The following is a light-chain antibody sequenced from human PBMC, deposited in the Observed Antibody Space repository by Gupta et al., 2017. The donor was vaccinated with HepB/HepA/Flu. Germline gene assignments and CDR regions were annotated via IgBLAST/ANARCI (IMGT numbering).Light chain of an antibody. CDR2: QVS. V-gene: IGKV2-24*01. CDR3: MQSTYFPRT. Sequence: DVVMTQTPLSSAVTLGQPVSISCRSSQSILHGHGNICLNWIQQRPGQPPRLLLHQVSKRISGVPDRFSGSGAGTEFTLTISRVEAEDVGVYYCMQSTYFPRTFGQGTKVEIK. J-gene: IGKJ1*01. CDR1: QSILHGHGNIC.